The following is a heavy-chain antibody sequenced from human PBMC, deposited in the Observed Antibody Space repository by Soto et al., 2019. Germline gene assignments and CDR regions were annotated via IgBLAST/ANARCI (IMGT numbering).Heavy chain of an antibody. D-gene: IGHD5-12*01. J-gene: IGHJ6*02. CDR1: GGTFSSYA. V-gene: IGHV1-69*12. CDR3: ARDTGGYDPEYYYGMDV. Sequence: QVQLVQSGAEVKKPGSSVKVSCKASGGTFSSYAISWVRQAPGQGLEWMGGIIPIFGTANYAQKFQGRVTMTADESTSTAYMELSSLRSEDTAVYYCARDTGGYDPEYYYGMDVWGQGTTVTVSS. CDR2: IIPIFGTA.